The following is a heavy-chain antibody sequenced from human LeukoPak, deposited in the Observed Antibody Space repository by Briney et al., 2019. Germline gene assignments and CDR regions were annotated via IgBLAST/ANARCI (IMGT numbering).Heavy chain of an antibody. D-gene: IGHD6-13*01. CDR2: IYHSGST. CDR3: ATISGTWYVAY. J-gene: IGHJ4*02. CDR1: GYSISSGYY. V-gene: IGHV4-38-2*01. Sequence: SETLSLTCAVSGYSISSGYYWGWIRQPPGKGLECIGNIYHSGSTYYNSSLKSRVTISVDTSKNQSSLNLSSVTAADTALYYCATISGTWYVAYWGQGTLVTVSS.